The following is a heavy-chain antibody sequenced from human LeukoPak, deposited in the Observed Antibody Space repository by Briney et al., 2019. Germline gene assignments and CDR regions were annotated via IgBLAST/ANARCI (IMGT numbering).Heavy chain of an antibody. Sequence: SETLSLTCTVSGGSISSSRYYWGWIRHPPGKGLEWIGNIYYSESTYYNPSLKSRVTITVDTSKNQFSLKLSSVTAADTAVYYCAKQRRDGYNYFDYWGQGTLVTVSS. CDR3: AKQRRDGYNYFDY. CDR1: GGSISSSRYY. J-gene: IGHJ4*02. D-gene: IGHD5-24*01. CDR2: IYYSEST. V-gene: IGHV4-39*01.